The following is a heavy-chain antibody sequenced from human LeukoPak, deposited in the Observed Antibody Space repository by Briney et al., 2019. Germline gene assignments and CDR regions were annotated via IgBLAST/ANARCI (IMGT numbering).Heavy chain of an antibody. CDR1: GGSFSGYY. J-gene: IGHJ6*02. CDR2: INHSGTT. Sequence: SETLSLTCAVYGGSFSGYYWSWIRQPPGKGLEWIGKINHSGTTNYNPSLKSRVTISVDTSKNQFSLKLSSVTAADTAVYYCARGGSSSWSNYYYGMDVWGQGTTVTVSS. D-gene: IGHD6-13*01. CDR3: ARGGSSSWSNYYYGMDV. V-gene: IGHV4-34*01.